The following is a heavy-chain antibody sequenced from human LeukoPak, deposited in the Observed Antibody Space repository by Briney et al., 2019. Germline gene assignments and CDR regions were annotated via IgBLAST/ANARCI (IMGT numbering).Heavy chain of an antibody. CDR2: IIPIFGTA. CDR1: GGTFSSYA. CDR3: ASDVLRYFDWSHIPIDGAFDI. J-gene: IGHJ3*02. D-gene: IGHD3-9*01. V-gene: IGHV1-69*01. Sequence: SVKVSCKASGGTFSSYAISWVRQAPGQGLEWMGGIIPIFGTANYAQKFQGRVTITADESTSTAYMELSSLRSEDTAVYYCASDVLRYFDWSHIPIDGAFDIWGQGTMVTVSS.